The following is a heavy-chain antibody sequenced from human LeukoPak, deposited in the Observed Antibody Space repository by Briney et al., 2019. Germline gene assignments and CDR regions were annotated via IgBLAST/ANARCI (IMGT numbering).Heavy chain of an antibody. CDR3: ARGVLGSLVDY. V-gene: IGHV3-33*01. J-gene: IGHJ4*02. CDR1: GFTFSSYG. Sequence: PGGSLGLSCAASGFTFSSYGMHWVRQAPGKGLEWVAVIWYDGSNKYYADSVKGRFTISRDNSKNTLYLQMNSLRAEDTAVYYCARGVLGSLVDYWGQGTLVTVSS. CDR2: IWYDGSNK. D-gene: IGHD3-16*01.